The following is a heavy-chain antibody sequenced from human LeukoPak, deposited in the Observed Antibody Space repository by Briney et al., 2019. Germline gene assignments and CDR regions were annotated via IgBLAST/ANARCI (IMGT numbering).Heavy chain of an antibody. Sequence: GGTLRLSCAASGFTFSSYWMHWVRHAPGKGLVWVSRNNSDGSSITYADSVKGRFTISRDNAKNTLYLQMSSLRVEDTAVYYCAREGRVSGYDFDCWGQGTLVTVSS. V-gene: IGHV3-74*03. CDR2: NNSDGSSI. CDR1: GFTFSSYW. J-gene: IGHJ4*02. D-gene: IGHD5-12*01. CDR3: AREGRVSGYDFDC.